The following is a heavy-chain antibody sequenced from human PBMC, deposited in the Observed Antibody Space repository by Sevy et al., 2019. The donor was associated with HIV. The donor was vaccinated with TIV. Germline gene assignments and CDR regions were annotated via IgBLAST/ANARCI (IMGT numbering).Heavy chain of an antibody. CDR2: ISWNSGSI. CDR1: GFTFDDYA. Sequence: GGSLRLSCAASGFTFDDYAMHWVRQAPGKGLEWVSGISWNSGSIGYADSVKGRFTISRDNAKNSLYLQMISLRAEDTAVYYCARGTNYYDSSGPYYFDNWGQGTLVTVSS. CDR3: ARGTNYYDSSGPYYFDN. D-gene: IGHD3-22*01. J-gene: IGHJ4*02. V-gene: IGHV3-9*01.